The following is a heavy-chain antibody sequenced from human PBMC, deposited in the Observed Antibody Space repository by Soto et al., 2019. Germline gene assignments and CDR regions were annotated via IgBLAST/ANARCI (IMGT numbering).Heavy chain of an antibody. J-gene: IGHJ6*02. CDR1: GLNFSDFV. D-gene: IGHD3-22*01. CDR2: ITGSGGSA. Sequence: SXRLSCADSGLNFSDFVMSWVSRVPGKGLEWVSAITGSGGSAYYADSVKGRFTISRDNSKRTVFLEVSSLGAADTAVYYCAVHLGQNYYRLDVWGQGTTVTVSS. CDR3: AVHLGQNYYRLDV. V-gene: IGHV3-23*01.